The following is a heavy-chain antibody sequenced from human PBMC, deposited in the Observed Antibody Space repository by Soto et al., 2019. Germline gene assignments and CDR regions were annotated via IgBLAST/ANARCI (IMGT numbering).Heavy chain of an antibody. J-gene: IGHJ4*02. D-gene: IGHD2-21*01. Sequence: GGSMRLSCVASGFSLANYPMNWVRQNPGKGQEWISYSSPSGDTIYYADSVEGRLTISRDNARNSLSLHMSSLRDEDSAIYYCAKAPHTHVCWPYYFESLDQGVPLTASS. CDR3: AKAPHTHVCWPYYFES. CDR2: SSPSGDTI. CDR1: GFSLANYP. V-gene: IGHV3-48*02.